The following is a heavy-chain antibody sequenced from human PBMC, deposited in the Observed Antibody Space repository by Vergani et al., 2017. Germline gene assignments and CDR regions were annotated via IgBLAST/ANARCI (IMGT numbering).Heavy chain of an antibody. CDR2: IYPNGNG. CDR1: GGSMSDFY. CDR3: ARDERRPWSYSWARFEY. D-gene: IGHD1-26*01. J-gene: IGHJ4*02. V-gene: IGHV4-4*07. Sequence: QVHLQESGPGVVKPSDTLSLTCTVSGGSMSDFYWTWIRQPAGRGLEWIGRIYPNGNGNYNESLRSRLTMSIDTSRSQFSLSLSSVTAADTAIYYCARDERRPWSYSWARFEYWGLGIPVTVSS.